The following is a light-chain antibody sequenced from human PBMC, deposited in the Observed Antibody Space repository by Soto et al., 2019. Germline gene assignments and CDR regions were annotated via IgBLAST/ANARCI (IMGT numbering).Light chain of an antibody. Sequence: EIVLTQSPGTLSLSPGERATLSCRTSQSVRSSHLAWYQQKPGQAPRLLIYGASSRATGIPDRFSGSGSGTDFTLTITRLEPEDSAVYYCQQYGSSPRTFGQGTKVDIK. V-gene: IGKV3-20*01. CDR2: GAS. CDR1: QSVRSSH. J-gene: IGKJ1*01. CDR3: QQYGSSPRT.